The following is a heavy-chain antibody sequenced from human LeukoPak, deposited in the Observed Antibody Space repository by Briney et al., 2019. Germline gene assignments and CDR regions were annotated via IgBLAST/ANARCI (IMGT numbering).Heavy chain of an antibody. CDR2: IYPGDSDT. CDR3: ARRTGRDGYNFDY. D-gene: IGHD5-24*01. CDR1: GYRFTNYW. V-gene: IGHV5-51*01. J-gene: IGHJ4*02. Sequence: GESLKISCKGSGYRFTNYWIGWVRQKPGKGLEWMGIIYPGDSDTRYSPSFQGQVTISADKSISTAYLQWSSLKASDTAMYYCARRTGRDGYNFDYWGQGTLVTVSS.